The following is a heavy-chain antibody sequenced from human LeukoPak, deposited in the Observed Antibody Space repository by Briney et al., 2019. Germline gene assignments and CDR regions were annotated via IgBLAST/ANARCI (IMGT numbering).Heavy chain of an antibody. CDR2: INPNSGGT. CDR1: GYTFTGYY. J-gene: IGHJ6*03. Sequence: ASVKVSCKASGYTFTGYYMHWVRQAPGQGLEWMGWINPNSGGTNYAQKFQGRVTMTRDTSISTAYMELSRLRSDDTAVYYCARLAGKDYYYYMDVWGKGTTVTVSS. CDR3: ARLAGKDYYYYMDV. D-gene: IGHD3-3*02. V-gene: IGHV1-2*02.